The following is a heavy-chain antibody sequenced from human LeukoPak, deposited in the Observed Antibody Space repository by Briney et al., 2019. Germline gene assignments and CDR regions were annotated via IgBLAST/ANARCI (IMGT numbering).Heavy chain of an antibody. Sequence: PGGSLRLSCVASGLTFSDYWMTWVRQAPGKGLEWVANIKEDGSVRYYVDSVKGRFTISRDNAKNSLYLQLNSLRAEDTAVYYCATEGTDGRGSFGWFDTWGQGTLVTVSS. D-gene: IGHD3-10*01. CDR2: IKEDGSVR. J-gene: IGHJ5*02. CDR1: GLTFSDYW. V-gene: IGHV3-7*01. CDR3: ATEGTDGRGSFGWFDT.